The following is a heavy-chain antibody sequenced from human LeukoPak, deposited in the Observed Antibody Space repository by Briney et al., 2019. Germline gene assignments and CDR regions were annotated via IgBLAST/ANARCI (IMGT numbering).Heavy chain of an antibody. J-gene: IGHJ5*02. V-gene: IGHV3-7*01. Sequence: GGSLRLSCAASGFTFSSYWMSWVRQAPGKGLEWVANIKQDGSEKYYVDSVKGRFTISRDNAKNSLYLQMNSLRAEDTAVYYCARTHYDILTGYSRLRFDPWGQGTLVTVSS. CDR3: ARTHYDILTGYSRLRFDP. CDR1: GFTFSSYW. D-gene: IGHD3-9*01. CDR2: IKQDGSEK.